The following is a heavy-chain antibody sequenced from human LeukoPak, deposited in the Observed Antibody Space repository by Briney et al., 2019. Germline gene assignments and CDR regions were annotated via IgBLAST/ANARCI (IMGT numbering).Heavy chain of an antibody. J-gene: IGHJ4*02. D-gene: IGHD3-22*01. V-gene: IGHV3-7*01. Sequence: GGSLRLSCAASGFTFSSYWMSWVRQAPGKGLEWVANIKQDGSEKYYVDSVKGRFTISRDNAKNSLYLQMNSLRAEDTAVYYCARASDYYDSSGYYFLGADDCFDYWGQGTLVTVSS. CDR3: ARASDYYDSSGYYFLGADDCFDY. CDR1: GFTFSSYW. CDR2: IKQDGSEK.